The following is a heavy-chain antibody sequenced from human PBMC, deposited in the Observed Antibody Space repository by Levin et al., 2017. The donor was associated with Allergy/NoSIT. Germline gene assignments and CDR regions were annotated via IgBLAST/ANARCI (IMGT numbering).Heavy chain of an antibody. V-gene: IGHV1-3*01. Sequence: GGSLRLSCKASGYTFTHYPMHWVRQAPGQRLEWMGWINAGNGETNYSPKFQGRVTVTIDTSVSTVYMELSSLRSEDTAVYYCARSQYGIQYLFYMDIWGKGTTVTVSS. CDR1: GYTFTHYP. CDR3: ARSQYGIQYLFYMDI. J-gene: IGHJ6*03. CDR2: INAGNGET. D-gene: IGHD5-24*01.